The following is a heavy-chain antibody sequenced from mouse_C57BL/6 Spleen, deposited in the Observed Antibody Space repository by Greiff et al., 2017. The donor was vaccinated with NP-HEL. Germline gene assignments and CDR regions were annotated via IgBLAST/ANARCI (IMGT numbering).Heavy chain of an antibody. D-gene: IGHD4-1*01. Sequence: QVQLQQPGAELVKPGASVKLSCKASGYTFTSYWMQWVKQRPGQGLEWIGEIDPSESYTNYNQKFKGKATLTVDTSSSTAYMQLSSLTSEDSAVYYCARSGTGTHFDYWGQGTTLTVSS. J-gene: IGHJ2*01. CDR1: GYTFTSYW. CDR2: IDPSESYT. CDR3: ARSGTGTHFDY. V-gene: IGHV1-50*01.